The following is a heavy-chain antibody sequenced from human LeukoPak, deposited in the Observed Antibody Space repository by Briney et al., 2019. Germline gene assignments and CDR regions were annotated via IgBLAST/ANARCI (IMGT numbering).Heavy chain of an antibody. CDR3: ARLHDFWSGSTDNWFGP. CDR2: ISCSSSYI. Sequence: GGSLRLSCAASGFTFSSYSMNWVRQAPGKGLEWVSSISCSSSYIYYADSVKGRFTISRDNAKNSLYLQMNSLRAEDTAVYYCARLHDFWSGSTDNWFGPWGQGTLVTVSS. D-gene: IGHD3-3*01. CDR1: GFTFSSYS. V-gene: IGHV3-21*01. J-gene: IGHJ5*02.